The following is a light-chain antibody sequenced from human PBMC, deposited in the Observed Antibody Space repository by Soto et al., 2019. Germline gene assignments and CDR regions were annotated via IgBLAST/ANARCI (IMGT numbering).Light chain of an antibody. CDR1: SSDVGGYDY. CDR3: SSYAGRTLYV. V-gene: IGLV2-8*01. J-gene: IGLJ1*01. CDR2: VVT. Sequence: QSVLTQPPPGSGSRGQSVTISCTGTSSDVGGYDYVSWYQQRPGKAPKLLIHVVTKRPSGVPDRFSGSKSGNTASLTVSGLLAEDEADYYCSSYAGRTLYVFGTGTKVTVL.